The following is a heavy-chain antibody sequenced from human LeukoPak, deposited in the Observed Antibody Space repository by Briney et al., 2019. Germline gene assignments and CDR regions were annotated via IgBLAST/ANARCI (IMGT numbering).Heavy chain of an antibody. V-gene: IGHV1-69*05. J-gene: IGHJ5*02. CDR3: ARSTFQDWFDP. Sequence: SVKVSCKASGGTFSSYAISWVRQAPGQGLEWMGGIIPIFGTANYAQKLQGRVTMTTDTSTSTAYMELRSLRSDDTAVYYCARSTFQDWFDPWGQGTLVTVSS. CDR1: GGTFSSYA. CDR2: IIPIFGTA.